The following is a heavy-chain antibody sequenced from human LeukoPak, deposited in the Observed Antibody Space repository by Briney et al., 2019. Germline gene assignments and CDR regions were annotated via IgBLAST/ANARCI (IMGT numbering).Heavy chain of an antibody. V-gene: IGHV3-48*03. Sequence: GGSLRLSCADSGFTFSSFEMKWVRQAPGKGLESVSSISSSGSAIYYADSVKGRFTISRDNARNSLYLQMNSLRAEDTAVYYCAREPYSAGMDVWGQGTTVTVSS. D-gene: IGHD2-21*01. J-gene: IGHJ6*02. CDR1: GFTFSSFE. CDR3: AREPYSAGMDV. CDR2: ISSSGSAI.